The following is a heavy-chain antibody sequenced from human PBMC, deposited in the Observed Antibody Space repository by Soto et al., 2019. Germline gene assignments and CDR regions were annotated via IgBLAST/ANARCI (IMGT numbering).Heavy chain of an antibody. Sequence: QVQLQESGPGLVKPSQTLSLTCTVSGCSISSGGYYWSWIRQHPGKGLEWIGYIYYSGSTHYNPSRKSRVTISVDTSKNQFSLKLSSVTAADTAVYYCARALTTVTLFDPWGQGTLVTVSS. V-gene: IGHV4-31*03. CDR1: GCSISSGGYY. J-gene: IGHJ5*02. CDR3: ARALTTVTLFDP. CDR2: IYYSGST. D-gene: IGHD4-17*01.